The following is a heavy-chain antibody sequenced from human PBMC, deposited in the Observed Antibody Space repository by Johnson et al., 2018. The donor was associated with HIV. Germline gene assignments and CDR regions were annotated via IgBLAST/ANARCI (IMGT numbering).Heavy chain of an antibody. CDR1: GFTFDDYA. CDR3: ARDRRAYDAFDI. Sequence: QLVESGGVVVQPGGSLRLSCAASGFTFDDYAMHWVRQAPGKGLEWVSLISWDGGSSYYADSVKGRFTISRDNAKNSLYLQMNSLRAEDTAVYYCARDRRAYDAFDIWGQGTMVTVSS. J-gene: IGHJ3*02. V-gene: IGHV3-43D*03. CDR2: ISWDGGSS.